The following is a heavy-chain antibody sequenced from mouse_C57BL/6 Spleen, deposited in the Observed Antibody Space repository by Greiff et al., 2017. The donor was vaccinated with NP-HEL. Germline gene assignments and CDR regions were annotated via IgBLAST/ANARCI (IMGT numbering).Heavy chain of an antibody. J-gene: IGHJ3*01. CDR1: GFTFSDYG. CDR2: ISSGSSTI. V-gene: IGHV5-17*01. D-gene: IGHD3-2*02. Sequence: EVKLVESGGGLVKPGGSLKLSCAASGFTFSDYGMHWVRQAPETGLEWVAYISSGSSTIYYADTVKGRFTISRDNAKNTLFLQMTSLRSEDTAMYYCARGKTAQATWFAYWGQGTLVTVSA. CDR3: ARGKTAQATWFAY.